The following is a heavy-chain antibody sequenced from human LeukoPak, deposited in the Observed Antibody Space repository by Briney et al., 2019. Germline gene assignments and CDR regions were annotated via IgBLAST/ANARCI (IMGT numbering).Heavy chain of an antibody. J-gene: IGHJ6*03. Sequence: SETLSLTCAVYGGSFSGYYWSWIRQPPGKGLEWIGYIYYSGSTNYNPSLKSRVTISVDTSKNHFSLKLSSVTAADTAVYYCARTTEGGYTYDYFYYYYMDVWGKGTTVTTSS. D-gene: IGHD5-18*01. CDR3: ARTTEGGYTYDYFYYYYMDV. CDR1: GGSFSGYY. V-gene: IGHV4-59*01. CDR2: IYYSGST.